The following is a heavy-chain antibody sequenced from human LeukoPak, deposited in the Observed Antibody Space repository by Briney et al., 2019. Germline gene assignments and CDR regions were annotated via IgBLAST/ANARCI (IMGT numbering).Heavy chain of an antibody. J-gene: IGHJ4*02. CDR1: GFTFTSSA. Sequence: SVKVSYKASGFTFTSSAMQWVRQARGQRLEWIGWIVVGSGNTNYAQKFQERVTITRDMSTSTAYMELSSLRSEDTAVYYCAATSAAGTTNLFDYWGQGTLVTVSS. D-gene: IGHD6-13*01. CDR3: AATSAAGTTNLFDY. V-gene: IGHV1-58*02. CDR2: IVVGSGNT.